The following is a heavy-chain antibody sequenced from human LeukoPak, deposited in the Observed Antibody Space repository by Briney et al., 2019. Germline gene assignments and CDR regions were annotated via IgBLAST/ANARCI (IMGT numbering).Heavy chain of an antibody. D-gene: IGHD2-15*01. CDR1: GFTFGDYL. CDR3: SRGSSWLSVY. Sequence: GGSLRLSCTASGFTFGDYLMSWFRQAPGKGLEWIGFVSGGTTEYAASVKGRFTISRDDSTSIAYLQMNSLTTEDTAVYYCSRGSSWLSVYWGQGTLVTVSS. CDR2: VSGGTT. V-gene: IGHV3-49*03. J-gene: IGHJ4*02.